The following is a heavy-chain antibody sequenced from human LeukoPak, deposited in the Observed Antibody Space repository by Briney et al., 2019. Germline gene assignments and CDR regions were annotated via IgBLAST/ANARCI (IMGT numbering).Heavy chain of an antibody. CDR3: ARRGVTALDY. D-gene: IGHD2-21*02. J-gene: IGHJ4*02. V-gene: IGHV4-59*08. CDR2: IYYSGST. CDR1: GGSISSYY. Sequence: PSETLSLTCTVSGGSISSYYWSWIRQPPGKGLEWIGYIYYSGSTNYNPSLKSRVTISVDTSKNQFSLKLSSVTAADTAVYYCARRGVTALDYWGQGTLVTVSS.